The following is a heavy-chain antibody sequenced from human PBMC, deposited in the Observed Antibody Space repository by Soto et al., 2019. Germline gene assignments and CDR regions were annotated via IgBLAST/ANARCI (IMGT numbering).Heavy chain of an antibody. D-gene: IGHD3-10*01. V-gene: IGHV5-10-1*01. Sequence: GVSLQISCKGSGCSFASYWISWVRQMPGKGLEWMGRIDPSDSYTNYSPSFQGHVTISADKSISTAYLQWSSLKASDTAMYYCARLPFGPAAFDIWCQGTMVTVSS. CDR3: ARLPFGPAAFDI. CDR2: IDPSDSYT. CDR1: GCSFASYW. J-gene: IGHJ3*02.